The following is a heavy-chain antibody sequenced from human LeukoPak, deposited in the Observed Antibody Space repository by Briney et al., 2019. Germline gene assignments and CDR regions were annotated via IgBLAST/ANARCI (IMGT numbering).Heavy chain of an antibody. Sequence: GGSLRLSCAASGFTFSDYTMNWVRQAPGKGLEWLPSIGTAGNYIFYADSVQGRFTISRDNANDSLYLEMKSLRVEDTATYYCATNLFCASASCLWGQGTLVTVSS. CDR3: ATNLFCASASCL. CDR2: IGTAGNYI. V-gene: IGHV3-21*01. J-gene: IGHJ4*02. CDR1: GFTFSDYT. D-gene: IGHD2-2*01.